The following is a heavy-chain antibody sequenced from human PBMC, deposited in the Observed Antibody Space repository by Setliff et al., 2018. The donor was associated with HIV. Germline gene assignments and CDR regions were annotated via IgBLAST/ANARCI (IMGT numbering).Heavy chain of an antibody. V-gene: IGHV4-4*07. CDR2: VSSRGDT. J-gene: IGHJ4*02. CDR1: DSGTYY. Sequence: SETLSLTCTVSDSGTYYWSWIRQPAGKGLEWIGRVSSRGDTNYNPSLKIRVTMSVDTSKNHFSLKLASVTASDTAVYYCARAAAGNTGPFDLCGQGSPVTVSS. CDR3: ARAAAGNTGPFDL. D-gene: IGHD4-17*01.